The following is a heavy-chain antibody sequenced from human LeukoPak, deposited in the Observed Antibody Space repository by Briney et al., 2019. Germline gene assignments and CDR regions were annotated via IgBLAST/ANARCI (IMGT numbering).Heavy chain of an antibody. D-gene: IGHD3-10*01. CDR1: GFTFSTYA. CDR2: IGEDGTKT. V-gene: IGHV3-7*01. J-gene: IGHJ4*02. CDR3: AGSSGEWAPHAR. Sequence: PGGSLRLSCAASGFTFSTYAMNWVRQAPGKGLEWVANIGEDGTKTYYVDSVKGRFTISRDNAKNSLYLLMNSLRDEDTAVYYCAGSSGEWAPHARWGQGTLVTVSS.